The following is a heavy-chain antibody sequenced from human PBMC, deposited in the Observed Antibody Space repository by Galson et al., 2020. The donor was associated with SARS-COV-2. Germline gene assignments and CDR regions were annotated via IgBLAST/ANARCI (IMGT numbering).Heavy chain of an antibody. D-gene: IGHD3-10*01. CDR1: GFPFRTYW. CDR2: VSPDGYQK. Sequence: GGSLRLSCAASGFPFRTYWMNWVRQAPGKGLQWVANVSPDGYQKFFEESVKGRFTTYRDNDKKLLFLQMNNLRVEDTAIYYCAREATYNYYGPGTGGPGTTVTVSS. V-gene: IGHV3-7*01. J-gene: IGHJ6*02. CDR3: AREATYNYYGPGT.